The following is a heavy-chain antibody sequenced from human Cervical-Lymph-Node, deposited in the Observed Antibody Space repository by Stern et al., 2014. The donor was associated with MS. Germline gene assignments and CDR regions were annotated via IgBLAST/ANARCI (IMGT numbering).Heavy chain of an antibody. CDR2: ISYDGSVK. J-gene: IGHJ6*02. CDR1: GFTLSTYD. CDR3: ARGESYYDFWSGTFNCGLDV. V-gene: IGHV3-30-3*01. D-gene: IGHD3-3*01. Sequence: VQLVESGGGVVQPGRSLRLSCTASGFTLSTYDMHWVRQAPGKGLEWVAVISYDGSVKGYADSVKGRFTIARDNAENTLYLQMSSLRGEDTAVYYCARGESYYDFWSGTFNCGLDVWGQGTTVTVSS.